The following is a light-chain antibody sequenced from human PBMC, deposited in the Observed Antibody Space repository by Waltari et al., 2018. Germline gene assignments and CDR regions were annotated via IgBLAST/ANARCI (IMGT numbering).Light chain of an antibody. J-gene: IGLJ1*01. Sequence: QSALTQPASVSGSPGQSITISFTGTTSDLGHYTYVSWSQQHPGKAPKLIIYDVSHRPSGVSDRFSGSKSGNTASLTISGLRAEDEADYHCSSYSISSNYYVFGTGTTVTVL. CDR3: SSYSISSNYYV. CDR1: TSDLGHYTY. V-gene: IGLV2-14*03. CDR2: DVS.